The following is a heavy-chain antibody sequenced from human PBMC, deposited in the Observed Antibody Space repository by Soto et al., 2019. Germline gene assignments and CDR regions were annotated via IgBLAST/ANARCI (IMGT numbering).Heavy chain of an antibody. D-gene: IGHD3-3*01. CDR1: GYTFTSYA. V-gene: IGHV1-3*01. J-gene: IGHJ6*03. CDR3: ARDGTRRITIFGVVSTEYYYYYMDV. CDR2: INAGNGNT. Sequence: ASVKVSCKASGYTFTSYAMHWVRQAPGQRLEWMGWINAGNGNTKYSQRFQGRVTITRDTSASTAYMELSSLRSEDTAVYYCARDGTRRITIFGVVSTEYYYYYMDVWGKGNTVTVTS.